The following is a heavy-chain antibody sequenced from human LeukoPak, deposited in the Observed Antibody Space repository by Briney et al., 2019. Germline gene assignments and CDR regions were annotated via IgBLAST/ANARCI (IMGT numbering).Heavy chain of an antibody. J-gene: IGHJ4*02. V-gene: IGHV3-21*01. D-gene: IGHD4-23*01. Sequence: GGSLRLSCAASGFTFSSYWMHWVRQAPGKGLVWVSSISSSSSYIYYADSVKGRFTISRDNAKNSLYLQMNSLRAEDTAVYYCARAPTVVTPDYWGQGTLVTVSS. CDR1: GFTFSSYW. CDR3: ARAPTVVTPDY. CDR2: ISSSSSYI.